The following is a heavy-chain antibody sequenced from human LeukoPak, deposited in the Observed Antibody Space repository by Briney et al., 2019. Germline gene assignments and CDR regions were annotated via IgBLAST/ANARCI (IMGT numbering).Heavy chain of an antibody. V-gene: IGHV4-39*01. D-gene: IGHD3-10*01. CDR3: ASTLGALLDY. CDR2: IYYSGST. CDR1: GGSISSSSYY. Sequence: SETLSLTCTVSGGSISSSSYYWGWIRQPPGKGLEWIGSIYYSGSTYYNPSLRSRVTISVDTSKNQFSLKLSSVTAADTAVYYCASTLGALLDYWGQGTLVTVSS. J-gene: IGHJ4*02.